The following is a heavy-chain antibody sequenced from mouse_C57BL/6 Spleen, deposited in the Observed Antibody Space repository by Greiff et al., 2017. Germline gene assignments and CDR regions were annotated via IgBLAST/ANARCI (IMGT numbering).Heavy chain of an antibody. CDR1: GYTFTSYW. D-gene: IGHD1-1*01. J-gene: IGHJ1*03. Sequence: DVQLQESGTVLARPGASVKMSCKTSGYTFTSYWMHWVKQRPGQGLEWIGASYPGNSDTSYNQKFKGKAKLTAVTSASTAYMELSSLTNEDSAVYYCTRDGGMGYYGSSPHWYFDVWGTGTTVTVSS. CDR3: TRDGGMGYYGSSPHWYFDV. V-gene: IGHV1-5*01. CDR2: SYPGNSDT.